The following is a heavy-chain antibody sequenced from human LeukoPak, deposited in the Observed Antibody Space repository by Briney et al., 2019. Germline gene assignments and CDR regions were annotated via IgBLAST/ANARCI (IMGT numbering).Heavy chain of an antibody. CDR1: GGSFSGYY. J-gene: IGHJ6*02. Sequence: SETLSLTCAVYGGSFSGYYWSWIRQPPGKGLEWIGEINHSGSTNYNPSLKSRVTISVDTSKNRFSLKLSSVTAADTAVYYCARVSDIVVVPAASHMDVWGQGTTVTVSS. CDR2: INHSGST. V-gene: IGHV4-34*01. CDR3: ARVSDIVVVPAASHMDV. D-gene: IGHD2-2*01.